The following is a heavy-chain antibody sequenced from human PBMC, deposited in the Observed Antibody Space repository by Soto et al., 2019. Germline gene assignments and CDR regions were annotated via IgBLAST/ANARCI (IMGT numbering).Heavy chain of an antibody. CDR2: IDPSDSYT. V-gene: IGHV5-10-1*01. D-gene: IGHD2-2*01. J-gene: IGHJ6*02. CDR3: ARLEIHYCSSTSCNAGYYYYGMDV. Sequence: PGESLKISCKGSGYSFTSYWISWVRQMPGKGLEWMGRIDPSDSYTNYSPSFQGHVTISADKSISTAYLQWSSLKASDTAMYYCARLEIHYCSSTSCNAGYYYYGMDVWGQGTTVTVSS. CDR1: GYSFTSYW.